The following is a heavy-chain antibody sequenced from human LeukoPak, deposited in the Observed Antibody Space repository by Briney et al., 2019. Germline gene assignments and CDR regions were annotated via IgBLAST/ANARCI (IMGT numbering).Heavy chain of an antibody. V-gene: IGHV3-23*01. CDR1: GFTFSSFD. CDR2: IRDSGGKT. CDR3: AKDAVDY. Sequence: GSLRLSCSASGFTFSSFDMAWVRQAPGEGLEWVSSIRDSGGKTYYADSVKGRFTISRDNSKNTLYLQMNSLKVEDTAVYYCAKDAVDYWGQGTLVNVSS. J-gene: IGHJ4*02.